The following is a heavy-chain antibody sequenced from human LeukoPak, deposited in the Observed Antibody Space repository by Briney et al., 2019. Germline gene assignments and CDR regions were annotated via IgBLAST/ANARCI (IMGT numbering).Heavy chain of an antibody. Sequence: PSETLSLTCTVSGDSISSHFWSWIRQPPGKGLEYIGCIHYTGSTNYNFSLKSRVTISVDASKNQLSLRLSSVTAADTAVYYCARQYYYDGSGPFQHWGQGTLVTVSS. CDR1: GDSISSHF. J-gene: IGHJ1*01. V-gene: IGHV4-59*08. D-gene: IGHD3-22*01. CDR2: IHYTGST. CDR3: ARQYYYDGSGPFQH.